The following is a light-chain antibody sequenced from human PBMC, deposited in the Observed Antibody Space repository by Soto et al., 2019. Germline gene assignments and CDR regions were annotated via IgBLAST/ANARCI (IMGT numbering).Light chain of an antibody. V-gene: IGKV1-39*01. J-gene: IGKJ1*01. CDR2: AAS. CDR1: QSISSY. CDR3: QQSYSTPPWT. Sequence: DLQMTPAPSSLAASVGDRGTITCRASQSISSYLNWYQQKPGKAPKLLIYAASSLQSGVPSRFSGSGSGTDLTLTISSLQPEDFATYYCQQSYSTPPWTFGQGTKVDIK.